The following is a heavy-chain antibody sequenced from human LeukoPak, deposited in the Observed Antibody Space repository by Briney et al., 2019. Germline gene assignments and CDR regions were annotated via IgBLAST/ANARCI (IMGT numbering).Heavy chain of an antibody. V-gene: IGHV3-11*01. CDR2: ISSSGSTI. CDR1: GFTFSDYY. D-gene: IGHD3-22*01. CDR3: ARDNYYDSSGYYYYYYGMDV. Sequence: GGSLRLSCAASGFTFSDYYMSWIRQAPGKGLEWVSNISSSGSTIYYADSVKGRFTISRDNAKNSLYLQMNSLRAEDTAVYYCARDNYYDSSGYYYYYYGMDVWGQGTTVTVSS. J-gene: IGHJ6*02.